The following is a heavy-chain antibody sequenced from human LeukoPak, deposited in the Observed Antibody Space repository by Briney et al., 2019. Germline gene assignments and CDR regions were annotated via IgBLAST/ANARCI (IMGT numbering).Heavy chain of an antibody. CDR1: GFTFRSYT. CDR3: ARSLSTTVTTAFNI. V-gene: IGHV3-21*01. CDR2: ISSSSSYI. J-gene: IGHJ3*02. Sequence: GGSLRLSCAASGFTFRSYTMNWVRQAPGEGLEWVSSISSSSSYIYYADSVKGRFTISRDNANNSLYLQMDSLRAEDTAVYYCARSLSTTVTTAFNIWGQGTMVTVSS. D-gene: IGHD4-17*01.